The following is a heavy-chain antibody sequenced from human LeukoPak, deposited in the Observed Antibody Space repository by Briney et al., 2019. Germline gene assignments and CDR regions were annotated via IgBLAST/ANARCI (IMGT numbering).Heavy chain of an antibody. CDR3: ARGGGVAGTVDY. CDR1: GYTFTSYY. CDR2: IDPSGGST. D-gene: IGHD6-19*01. J-gene: IGHJ4*02. V-gene: IGHV1-46*01. Sequence: ASVKVSCKASGYTFTSYYIHWVRQAPGQGLEWMGIIDPSGGSTTYAQKFQGRVTMTRDMSTSTVYIELSSLRSEDTAVYYCARGGGVAGTVDYWGQGTLVTVSS.